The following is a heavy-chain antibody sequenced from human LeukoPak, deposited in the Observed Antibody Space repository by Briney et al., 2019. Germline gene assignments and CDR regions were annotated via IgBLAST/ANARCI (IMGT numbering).Heavy chain of an antibody. Sequence: GGSLRLSCAASGLTFSSYWMHWVRQAPGKGLVWVSRINSDGSSTSYADSVKGRFTISRDNAKNTLYLQMNSLRAEDTAVYYCARAKDGEELDYWGQGTLVTVSS. CDR1: GLTFSSYW. V-gene: IGHV3-74*01. J-gene: IGHJ4*02. CDR2: INSDGSST. CDR3: ARAKDGEELDY. D-gene: IGHD3-10*01.